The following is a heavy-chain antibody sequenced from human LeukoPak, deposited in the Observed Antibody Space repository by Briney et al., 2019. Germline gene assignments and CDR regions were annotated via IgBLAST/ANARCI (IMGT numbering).Heavy chain of an antibody. CDR2: IYYSGST. J-gene: IGHJ5*02. Sequence: SETLSLSCTVSGGSISSYYWSWIRQPPGQGLEWIGSIYYSGSTYYNPSLKSRVTMSVDTSKNQFSLKLNSVTAADTAVYYCASLSEYCSAGSCYLGWFDPWGQGTLVTVSS. CDR3: ASLSEYCSAGSCYLGWFDP. CDR1: GGSISSYY. D-gene: IGHD2-15*01. V-gene: IGHV4-59*01.